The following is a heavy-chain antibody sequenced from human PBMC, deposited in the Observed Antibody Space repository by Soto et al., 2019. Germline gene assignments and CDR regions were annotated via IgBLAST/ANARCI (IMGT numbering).Heavy chain of an antibody. V-gene: IGHV4-31*03. CDR1: GGSIRSGGYY. CDR3: ARDGILAGYRDDAFYI. J-gene: IGHJ3*02. CDR2: IYYSGST. D-gene: IGHD3-9*01. Sequence: QVQLQESGTGLVKPSQTLSLTCTVSGGSIRSGGYYWSWILQHPGKGLEWVGYIYYSGSTYYTPSLKSRVTISVDTSQYQLSLKLISVTAADTAVYYCARDGILAGYRDDAFYIWGQGTIFTVSS.